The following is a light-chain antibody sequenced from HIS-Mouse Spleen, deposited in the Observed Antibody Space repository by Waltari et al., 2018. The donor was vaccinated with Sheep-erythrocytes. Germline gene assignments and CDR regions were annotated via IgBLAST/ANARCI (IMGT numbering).Light chain of an antibody. CDR2: GAS. CDR3: QQYGSSPWT. CDR1: QSVSSSY. V-gene: IGKV3-20*01. J-gene: IGKJ1*01. Sequence: TQSPSSVSASVGDRVTITCRASQSVSSSYLAWYQQKPGQAPRLLIYGASSRATGIPDRFSGSGYGTDFTLTISRLEPEDFAVYYCQQYGSSPWTFGQGTKVEIK.